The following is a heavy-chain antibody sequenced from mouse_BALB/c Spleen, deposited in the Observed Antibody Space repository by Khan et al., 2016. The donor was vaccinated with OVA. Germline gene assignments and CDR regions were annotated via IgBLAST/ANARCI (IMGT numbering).Heavy chain of an antibody. D-gene: IGHD2-3*01. CDR3: ARPAYDGYYDY. CDR2: ISTYSGNT. CDR1: GYTFTDYA. V-gene: IGHV1S137*01. Sequence: QVQLQQSGPELVRPGVSVKISCKGSGYTFTDYAMYWVKQSHAKSLEWIGLISTYSGNTNYNQKFKGKATMTVDKYSSTAYMELARLTSEDSAIDYCARPAYDGYYDYWGQGTTLTGSS. J-gene: IGHJ2*01.